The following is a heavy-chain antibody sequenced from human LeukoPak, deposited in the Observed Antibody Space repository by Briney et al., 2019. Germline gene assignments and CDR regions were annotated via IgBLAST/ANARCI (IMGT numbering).Heavy chain of an antibody. V-gene: IGHV4-34*01. CDR2: INHSGST. Sequence: SETLSLTCAVYGGSFSGYYWSWIRQPPGKGLEWIGEINHSGSTNYNPSLKSRVTMSVDTSKNQFSLKLSSVTAADTAVYYCASWERITMIVVAPSGFRYWGQGTLVTVSS. D-gene: IGHD3-22*01. CDR3: ASWERITMIVVAPSGFRY. CDR1: GGSFSGYY. J-gene: IGHJ4*02.